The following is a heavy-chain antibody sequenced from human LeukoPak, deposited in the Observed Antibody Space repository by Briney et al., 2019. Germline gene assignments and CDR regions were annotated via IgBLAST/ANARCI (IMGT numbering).Heavy chain of an antibody. CDR3: ARDRDSSSRFGY. J-gene: IGHJ4*02. D-gene: IGHD6-13*01. Sequence: GGSLRLSCAASGFTFSSYEMKWVRQAPGKGLEWVSYISSSGSTIYYADSVKGRFTISRDNAKNTLYLQMNGLRAEDTAVYHCARDRDSSSRFGYWGQGTPVTVSS. V-gene: IGHV3-48*03. CDR1: GFTFSSYE. CDR2: ISSSGSTI.